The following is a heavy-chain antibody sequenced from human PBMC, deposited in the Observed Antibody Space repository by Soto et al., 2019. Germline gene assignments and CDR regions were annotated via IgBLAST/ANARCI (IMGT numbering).Heavy chain of an antibody. J-gene: IGHJ5*02. CDR1: GYTFTTYD. V-gene: IGHV1-18*04. CDR3: ARDSTARLAWFDP. D-gene: IGHD6-6*01. CDR2: ISGYNGNT. Sequence: GASVKVSCKASGYTFTTYDITWVRQAPGQGLEWMGWISGYNGNTKYAPRPQGRVTLTTETSTSTAYMELRSLTSDDTAVYYCARDSTARLAWFDPWGQGTPVTVSS.